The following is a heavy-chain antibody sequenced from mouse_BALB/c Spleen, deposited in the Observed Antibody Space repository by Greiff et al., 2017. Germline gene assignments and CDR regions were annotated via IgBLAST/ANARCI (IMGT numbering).Heavy chain of an antibody. D-gene: IGHD1-1*01. V-gene: IGHV1-4*01. J-gene: IGHJ4*01. Sequence: VQLQESGAELARPGASVKMSCKASGYTFTSYTMHWVKQRPGQGLEWIGYINPSSGYTNYNQKFKDKATLTADKSSSTAYMQLSSLTSEDSAVYYCARGYGSSFYAMDYWGQGTSVTVSS. CDR3: ARGYGSSFYAMDY. CDR2: INPSSGYT. CDR1: GYTFTSYT.